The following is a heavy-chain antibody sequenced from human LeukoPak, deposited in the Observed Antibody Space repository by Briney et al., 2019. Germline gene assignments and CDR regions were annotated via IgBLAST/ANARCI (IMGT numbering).Heavy chain of an antibody. J-gene: IGHJ4*02. CDR3: ARERILTGYYTYFDY. CDR1: GGSFSGYY. D-gene: IGHD3-9*01. Sequence: PSETLSLTCAVYGGSFSGYYWSWIRQPPGKGLEWMGYMYYSGSTKYNPSLKSRVTISGDASKNQFSLKLSSVTAADTAVYYCARERILTGYYTYFDYWGQGTLVTVSS. CDR2: MYYSGST. V-gene: IGHV4-59*01.